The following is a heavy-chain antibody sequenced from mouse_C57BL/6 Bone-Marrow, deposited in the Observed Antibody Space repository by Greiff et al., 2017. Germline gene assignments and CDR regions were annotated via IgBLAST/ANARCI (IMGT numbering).Heavy chain of an antibody. CDR2: ISYDGSN. CDR1: GYSITSGYY. Sequence: EVQLVESGPGLVKPSQSLSLTCSVTGYSITSGYYWNWIRQFPGNKLEWMGYISYDGSNNYNPSLKNRISITRDTSKNQFFLKLNSVTTEDTATYYCARDDGGIYYFDDWGQGTTLTVSS. D-gene: IGHD2-3*01. V-gene: IGHV3-6*01. CDR3: ARDDGGIYYFDD. J-gene: IGHJ2*01.